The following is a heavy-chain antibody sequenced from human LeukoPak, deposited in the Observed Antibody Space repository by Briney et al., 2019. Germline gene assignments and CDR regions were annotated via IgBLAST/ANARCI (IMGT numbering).Heavy chain of an antibody. Sequence: GSLRLSCAASGFTFSSYAMSWVRQAPGKGLEWVSGISSNGASTYYVDSVKGRFTISRDNSKNTLFLQMNSLRAEDTAVYYCARSPRYCGGGSCFREYFQHWGQGTLVTVSS. J-gene: IGHJ1*01. D-gene: IGHD2-15*01. CDR3: ARSPRYCGGGSCFREYFQH. CDR2: ISSNGAST. CDR1: GFTFSSYA. V-gene: IGHV3-23*01.